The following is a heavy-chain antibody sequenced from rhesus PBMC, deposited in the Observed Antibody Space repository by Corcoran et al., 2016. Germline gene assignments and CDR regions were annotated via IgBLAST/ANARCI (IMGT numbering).Heavy chain of an antibody. D-gene: IGHD6-25*01. J-gene: IGHJ4*01. CDR3: AKVGYSGSWGD. V-gene: IGHV3S42*01. Sequence: DVQLVESGGGLVKPGGSLRLSCAASGFTFSSYWMNWVRQTQGKGLEWISAINSGGGSTYYADSVKGRFTISRDNSKNTLSLQMNSLRAEDTAVYYCAKVGYSGSWGDWGQGVLVTVSS. CDR2: INSGGGST. CDR1: GFTFSSYW.